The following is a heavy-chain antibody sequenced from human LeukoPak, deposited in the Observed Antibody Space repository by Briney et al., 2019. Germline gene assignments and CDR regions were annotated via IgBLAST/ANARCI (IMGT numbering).Heavy chain of an antibody. V-gene: IGHV3-21*01. J-gene: IGHJ4*02. CDR2: ISSSSSYI. Sequence: PGGSLRLSCAASGFTLTNYGIHWVRQAPGKGLEWVSSISSSSSYIYYADSVKGRFTISRDNAKNSLYLQMNSLRAEDTAVYYCARGDLITIFGVVSPGYFDYWGQGTLVTVSS. D-gene: IGHD3-3*01. CDR1: GFTLTNYG. CDR3: ARGDLITIFGVVSPGYFDY.